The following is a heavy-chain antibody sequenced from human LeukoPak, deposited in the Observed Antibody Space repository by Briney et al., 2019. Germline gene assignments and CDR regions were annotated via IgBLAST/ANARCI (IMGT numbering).Heavy chain of an antibody. D-gene: IGHD6-13*01. Sequence: GGSLRLSCAASGFTFSSHWMHWVRQAPGEGLVWVSRISSDGITTTYADSVKGRFTISRDNAKNTLYLQMNSLRVEDTAVYYCARVRSSSWYDYWGQGALVTVSS. V-gene: IGHV3-74*01. J-gene: IGHJ4*02. CDR3: ARVRSSSWYDY. CDR2: ISSDGITT. CDR1: GFTFSSHW.